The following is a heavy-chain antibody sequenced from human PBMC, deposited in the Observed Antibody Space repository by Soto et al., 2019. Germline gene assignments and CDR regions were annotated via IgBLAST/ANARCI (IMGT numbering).Heavy chain of an antibody. J-gene: IGHJ3*02. CDR2: ISWNSGSI. CDR1: GFTFDDYA. Sequence: EVQLVESGGGLVQPGRSLRLSCAASGFTFDDYAMHWVRQAPGKGLEWVSGISWNSGSIGYADSVKGRFTISRDNAKHSLYLQMNSLRAEDTALYYCAKDLLQLDAFDIWGQGTMVTVSS. D-gene: IGHD4-4*01. V-gene: IGHV3-9*01. CDR3: AKDLLQLDAFDI.